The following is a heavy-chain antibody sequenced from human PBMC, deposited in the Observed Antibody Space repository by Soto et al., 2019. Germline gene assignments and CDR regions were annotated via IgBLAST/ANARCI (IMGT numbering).Heavy chain of an antibody. J-gene: IGHJ4*02. CDR2: ISSGGGSP. CDR1: GFTFSSYA. Sequence: GGSLRLSCTASGFTFSSYAMNWVRQAPGKGLEWVSAISSGGGSPYYADSVKGRFTISRDNSKNTLYLQMNDLRAEDTAVYFCAKGDGRIVPRHFDYWGQGTLVTVSS. CDR3: AKGDGRIVPRHFDY. D-gene: IGHD6-6*01. V-gene: IGHV3-23*01.